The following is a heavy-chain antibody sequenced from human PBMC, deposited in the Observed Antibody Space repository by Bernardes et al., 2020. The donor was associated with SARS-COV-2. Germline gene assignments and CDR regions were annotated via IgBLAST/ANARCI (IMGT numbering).Heavy chain of an antibody. D-gene: IGHD3-22*01. CDR2: INGDGSNT. V-gene: IGHV3-74*01. Sequence: GGSLRLSCAASGFTFSEEWMHWVRQAPGKGLVWVSGINGDGSNTNYADSVKGRFTISRDNARNVLHLQMNSLRADDTAVYYCVRGSLISGLFHDSWGQGTLVTVSS. J-gene: IGHJ4*02. CDR1: GFTFSEEW. CDR3: VRGSLISGLFHDS.